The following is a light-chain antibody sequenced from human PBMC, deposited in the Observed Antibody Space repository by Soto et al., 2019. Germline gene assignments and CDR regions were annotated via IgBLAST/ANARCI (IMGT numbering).Light chain of an antibody. V-gene: IGKV3-11*01. CDR2: DVS. J-gene: IGKJ5*01. Sequence: HSPSSLSASLGYRFTITCLASQSVTIYLAWYQKKSGQPPRLLIYDVSKGATGIPARFSGSGSGTDFNLNIASLEPEDSAFYLCQQRSNWTQTFGQGTRPEIK. CDR3: QQRSNWTQT. CDR1: QSVTIY.